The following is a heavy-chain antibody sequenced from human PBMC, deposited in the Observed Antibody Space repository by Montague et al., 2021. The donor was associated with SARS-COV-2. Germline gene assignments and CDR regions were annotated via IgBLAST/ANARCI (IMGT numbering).Heavy chain of an antibody. CDR2: IKQDGSEK. CDR3: ARDSFWSSYYTDYYGMDV. CDR1: GFTFSSYW. J-gene: IGHJ6*02. Sequence: SLRLSCAASGFTFSSYWMSWVRQAPGKGLEWVANIKQDGSEKYYVDSVKGRFTISRDNAKNSLYLQMNSLRAEDTAEYYCARDSFWSSYYTDYYGMDVWGQGTTVTVSS. V-gene: IGHV3-7*01. D-gene: IGHD3-3*01.